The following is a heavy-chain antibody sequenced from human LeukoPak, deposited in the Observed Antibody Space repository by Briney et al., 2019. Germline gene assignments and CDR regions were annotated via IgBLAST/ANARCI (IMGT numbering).Heavy chain of an antibody. V-gene: IGHV5-51*01. CDR1: GSRFTSYW. Sequence: GAPLKISAKGSGSRFTSYWIGWGRRMPGKGLEWMGIIYPGDSDTRYSPCFQGEVTISADQSSTTAYPQWSSLKASDTAMYYCARPGYCSRTSCNWFDPWGQGTLVTVSS. J-gene: IGHJ5*02. CDR3: ARPGYCSRTSCNWFDP. D-gene: IGHD2-2*01. CDR2: IYPGDSDT.